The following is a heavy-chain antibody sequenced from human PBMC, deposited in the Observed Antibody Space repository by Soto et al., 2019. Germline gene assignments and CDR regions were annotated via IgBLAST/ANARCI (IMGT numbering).Heavy chain of an antibody. J-gene: IGHJ6*03. V-gene: IGHV4-34*01. Sequence: SETLSLTYAVYGGSFSGYYWSWIRQPPGKGLEWIGEINHSGSTNYNPSLKSRVTISVDTSKNQFSLKLSSVTAADTAVYYCARLSFPYYYYMDVWGKGTTVTVSS. CDR2: INHSGST. CDR3: ARLSFPYYYYMDV. CDR1: GGSFSGYY.